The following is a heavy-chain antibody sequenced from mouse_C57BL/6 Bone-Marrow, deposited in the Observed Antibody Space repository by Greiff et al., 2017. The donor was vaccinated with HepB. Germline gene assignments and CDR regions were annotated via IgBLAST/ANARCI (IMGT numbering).Heavy chain of an antibody. V-gene: IGHV7-3*01. D-gene: IGHD1-1*01. CDR1: GFTFTDYY. J-gene: IGHJ2*01. CDR3: ARLGGSSSGDY. Sequence: DVMLVESGGGLVQPGGSLSLSCAASGFTFTDYYMSWVRQPPGKALEWLGFIRNKANGYTTEYSASVKGRFTISRDNSQSILYLQMNALRAEDSATYYCARLGGSSSGDYWGQGTTLTVSS. CDR2: IRNKANGYTT.